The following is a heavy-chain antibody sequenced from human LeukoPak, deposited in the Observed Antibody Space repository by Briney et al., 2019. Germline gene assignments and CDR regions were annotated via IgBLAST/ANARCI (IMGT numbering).Heavy chain of an antibody. CDR3: AKDLWDIVVVVAASPIDY. CDR1: GFTFSSYG. V-gene: IGHV3-23*01. D-gene: IGHD2-15*01. J-gene: IGHJ4*02. CDR2: ISGSGGST. Sequence: GGSLRLSCAASGFTFSSYGMSWVRQAPGKGLEWVSAISGSGGSTYYADSVKGRFTISRDNSKNTLYLQMNSLRAEDTAVYYCAKDLWDIVVVVAASPIDYWGQGTLVTVSS.